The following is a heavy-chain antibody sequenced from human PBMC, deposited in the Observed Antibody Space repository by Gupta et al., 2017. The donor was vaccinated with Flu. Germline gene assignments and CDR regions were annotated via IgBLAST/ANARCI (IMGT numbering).Heavy chain of an antibody. CDR3: AKVALKQWLAPDAFDI. CDR2: ISGSGGST. Sequence: EVQLLESGGGLVQPGGSLRLSCAASGFTFSSYAMSWVRQAPGKGLEWVSAISGSGGSTYYADSVKGRFTISRDNSKNTLYLQMNSLRAEDTAVYYCAKVALKQWLAPDAFDIWGQGTMVTVSS. CDR1: GFTFSSYA. D-gene: IGHD6-19*01. J-gene: IGHJ3*02. V-gene: IGHV3-23*01.